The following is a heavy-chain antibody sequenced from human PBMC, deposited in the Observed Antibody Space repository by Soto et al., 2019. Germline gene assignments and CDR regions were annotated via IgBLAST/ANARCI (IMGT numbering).Heavy chain of an antibody. CDR3: ARLLREYYYGSGSPTRYYYYYYGMDV. J-gene: IGHJ6*02. V-gene: IGHV5-51*01. D-gene: IGHD3-10*01. CDR2: IYPGDSDT. CDR1: GYSFTSYW. Sequence: PGESLKISCKGSGYSFTSYWIGWVRQMPGKGLEWMGIIYPGDSDTRYSPSFQGQVTISADKSISTAYLQWSSLKASDNAMYYCARLLREYYYGSGSPTRYYYYYYGMDVWGQGTTVTVSS.